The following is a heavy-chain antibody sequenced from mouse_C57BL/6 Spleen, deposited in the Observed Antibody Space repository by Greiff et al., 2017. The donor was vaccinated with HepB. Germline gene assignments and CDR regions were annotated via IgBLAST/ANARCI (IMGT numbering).Heavy chain of an antibody. D-gene: IGHD2-3*01. Sequence: EVKVVESGGGLVQPGGSLKLSCAASGFTFSDYYMYWVRQTPEKRLEWVAYISNGGGSTYYPDTVKGRFTISRDNAKNTLYLQMSRLKSEDTAMYYCARQVYDGYLDYWGQGTTLTVSS. CDR2: ISNGGGST. CDR1: GFTFSDYY. J-gene: IGHJ2*01. V-gene: IGHV5-12*01. CDR3: ARQVYDGYLDY.